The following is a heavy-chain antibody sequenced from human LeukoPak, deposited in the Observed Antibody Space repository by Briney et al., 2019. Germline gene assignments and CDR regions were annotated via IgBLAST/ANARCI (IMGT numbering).Heavy chain of an antibody. CDR3: AKKNSGLHPFDF. CDR2: ISSSGGDT. V-gene: IGHV3-23*01. CDR1: GFSFSSSP. D-gene: IGHD4-23*01. J-gene: IGHJ4*02. Sequence: GGSLRLSCAASGFSFSSSPMSWVLQAPGKGLEWVSGISSSGGDTPYADSVKGRFTISRDNSKNTLYLQMNSLRAEDTAVYYCAKKNSGLHPFDFWGQGTLVIVSS.